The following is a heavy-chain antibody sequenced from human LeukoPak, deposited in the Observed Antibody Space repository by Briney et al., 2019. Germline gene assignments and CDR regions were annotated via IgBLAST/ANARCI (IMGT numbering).Heavy chain of an antibody. CDR2: ITSCSDII. CDR3: ARPDCNSTSCYTPGY. J-gene: IGHJ4*02. CDR1: GFTFSSYS. D-gene: IGHD2-2*02. Sequence: GGSLRLSCAASGFTFSSYSMEWVRQAPGKGLEWVSYITSCSDIIYYADSVRGRFTISRDNAKNSIYLQMNSLRAEDTAIYYCARPDCNSTSCYTPGYWGQGTLVTVSS. V-gene: IGHV3-48*01.